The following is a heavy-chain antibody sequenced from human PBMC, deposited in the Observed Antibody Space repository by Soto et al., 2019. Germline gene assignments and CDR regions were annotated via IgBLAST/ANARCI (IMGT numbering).Heavy chain of an antibody. J-gene: IGHJ4*02. CDR3: ARDLTFDDSSGYYC. CDR1: GYTVTSYG. D-gene: IGHD3-22*01. CDR2: ISAYIGNT. Sequence: QVQLVQSGAEVKKPGASVKVSCTASGYTVTSYGISLVRQAHGQGLEWMGWISAYIGNTNYAQKLQGRVTMTTDTSTSTAYMELRSLRSDDTAVYYCARDLTFDDSSGYYCWGQGTLVTVSS. V-gene: IGHV1-18*01.